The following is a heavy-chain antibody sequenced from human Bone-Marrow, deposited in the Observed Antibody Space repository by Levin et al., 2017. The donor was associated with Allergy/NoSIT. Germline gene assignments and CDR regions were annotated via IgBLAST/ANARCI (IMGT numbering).Heavy chain of an antibody. V-gene: IGHV3-30-3*01. Sequence: LSLTCATSGFTFRSFAMHWVRQAPGKGLEWVAAISYDGSNQYYEDSVRGRFTISRDNSKNTLFLQMNSLRAEDTAVYSCTRTGVAVAGPFDYWGQGTLVTVSS. CDR2: ISYDGSNQ. CDR1: GFTFRSFA. J-gene: IGHJ4*02. CDR3: TRTGVAVAGPFDY. D-gene: IGHD6-19*01.